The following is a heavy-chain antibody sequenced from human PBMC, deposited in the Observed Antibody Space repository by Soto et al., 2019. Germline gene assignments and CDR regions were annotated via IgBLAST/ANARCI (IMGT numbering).Heavy chain of an antibody. V-gene: IGHV4-34*01. D-gene: IGHD3-9*01. J-gene: IGHJ6*02. CDR2: INHSGST. CDR3: ARAYYDILTGYYSYYYYGMDV. Sequence: SETLSLTCAVYGGSFSGYYWSWIRQPPGKGLEWIGEINHSGSTNYNPSLKSRVTISVDTSKNQFSLKLSSVTAADTAVYYCARAYYDILTGYYSYYYYGMDVWAQGTTVTVSS. CDR1: GGSFSGYY.